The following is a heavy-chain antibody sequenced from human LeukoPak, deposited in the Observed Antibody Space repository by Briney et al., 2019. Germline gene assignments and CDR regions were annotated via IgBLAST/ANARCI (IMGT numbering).Heavy chain of an antibody. CDR2: ISSGSTTI. J-gene: IGHJ3*02. CDR1: GFTFSDYY. Sequence: PGGSLRLSCAASGFTFSDYYMSWIRQAPGKGLEWVSYISSGSTTIYNADSVKGRFTISRDNAKNSLYLQMNSLRAEDTAVYYCARDGAYSGSYRAAFDIWGQGTMVTVSS. D-gene: IGHD1-26*01. CDR3: ARDGAYSGSYRAAFDI. V-gene: IGHV3-11*04.